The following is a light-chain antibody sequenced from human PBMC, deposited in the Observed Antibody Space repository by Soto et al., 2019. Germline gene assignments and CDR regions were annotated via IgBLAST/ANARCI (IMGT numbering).Light chain of an antibody. CDR2: KNN. V-gene: IGLV1-40*01. CDR3: QSYDSSLSGYV. J-gene: IGLJ1*01. Sequence: QSVLTQPPSVSEAPGQRVTISCTGSSSNIGAGYEAHWYQQVPGTAPKLLIYKNNNRPSGVPDRFHGSKSINSASLAITGLQAEDEADYYCQSYDSSLSGYVFGTGTKVTFL. CDR1: SSNIGAGYE.